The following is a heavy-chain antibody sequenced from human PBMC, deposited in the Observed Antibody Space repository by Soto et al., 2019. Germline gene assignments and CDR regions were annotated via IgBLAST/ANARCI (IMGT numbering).Heavy chain of an antibody. CDR3: ARQPGSSYYYFSMGV. Sequence: SETLSLTCTVSGGSISSYYWSWIRQPPGKGLEWIGYIYYSGSTNYNPSLKSRVTISVDTSKNQFSLKLSSVTAADTAVYYCARQPGSSYYYFSMGVWGKGTTITVS. CDR2: IYYSGST. J-gene: IGHJ6*03. V-gene: IGHV4-59*08. D-gene: IGHD1-26*01. CDR1: GGSISSYY.